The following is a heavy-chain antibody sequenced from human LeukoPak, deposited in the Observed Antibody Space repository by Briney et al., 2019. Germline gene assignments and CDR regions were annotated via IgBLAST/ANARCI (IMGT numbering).Heavy chain of an antibody. Sequence: GGSLRLSCAASQFTFRNYWMSWVRQPPGKGLEWVANINHDGSETYYVDSMEGRFTISRDNVKNSLYLHMNSLRAEDTAVYFCAISPAIGTVDFWGQGTLVTVSS. CDR3: AISPAIGTVDF. D-gene: IGHD6-13*01. CDR1: QFTFRNYW. V-gene: IGHV3-7*01. CDR2: INHDGSET. J-gene: IGHJ4*02.